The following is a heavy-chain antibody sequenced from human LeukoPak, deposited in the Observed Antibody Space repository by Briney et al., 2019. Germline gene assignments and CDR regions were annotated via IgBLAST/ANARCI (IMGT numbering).Heavy chain of an antibody. CDR3: AREKYDSRGSYAFDI. V-gene: IGHV4-59*01. D-gene: IGHD3-22*01. J-gene: IGHJ3*02. CDR2: ISSSGSP. CDR1: GASIRTNY. Sequence: PSETLSLTCTVSGASIRTNYWIWSRQAPGKGLEWIAFISSSGSPNYNPSLKSRLTMSLDTSNNQFSLKLASVTAADTAVYYCAREKYDSRGSYAFDIWGQGTMVTVSS.